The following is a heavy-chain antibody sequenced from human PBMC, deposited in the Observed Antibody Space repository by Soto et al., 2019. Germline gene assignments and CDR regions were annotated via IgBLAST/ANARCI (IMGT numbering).Heavy chain of an antibody. CDR2: INPKSGAT. V-gene: IGHV1-2*02. CDR1: GCSFTDFY. D-gene: IGHD2-15*01. J-gene: IGHJ4*02. CDR3: ARRWVKGILYPTFDQ. Sequence: QVQLLQSGAEVKKPGASVKVSCKASGCSFTDFYIHWVRQTPGQGLEWMGWINPKSGATNSAQKFQGRVSVTSDTSISTAYMELSSLRSDDTAVYYCARRWVKGILYPTFDQWGQGTLVTVSS.